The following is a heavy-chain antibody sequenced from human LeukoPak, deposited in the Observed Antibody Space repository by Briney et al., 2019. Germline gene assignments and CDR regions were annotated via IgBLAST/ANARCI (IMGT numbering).Heavy chain of an antibody. CDR2: ISGSGGST. CDR3: AKDPIYCGGDCYSDY. J-gene: IGHJ4*02. CDR1: GFTFSSHG. Sequence: GGSLRLSCAASGFTFSSHGMHWVRQAPGKGLEWVSAISGSGGSTYYADSVKGRFTISRDNSKNTLYLQMNSLRAEDTAVYYCAKDPIYCGGDCYSDYWGQGTLVTVSS. D-gene: IGHD2-21*02. V-gene: IGHV3-23*01.